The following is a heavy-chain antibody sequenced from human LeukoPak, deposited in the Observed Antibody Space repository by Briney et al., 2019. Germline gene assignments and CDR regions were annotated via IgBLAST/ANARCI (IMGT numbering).Heavy chain of an antibody. CDR1: GFTFSSYW. D-gene: IGHD6-19*01. J-gene: IGHJ3*02. CDR3: AKDRAMAGSVFFAFDM. CDR2: ISGSGGST. V-gene: IGHV3-23*01. Sequence: PGGSLRLSCAASGFTFSSYWMHWVRQAPGKGLEWVSAISGSGGSTYYTDSVKGRFTISRDNSKNTLYLQMNSLRAEDTALYYCAKDRAMAGSVFFAFDMWGQGTMVTVSS.